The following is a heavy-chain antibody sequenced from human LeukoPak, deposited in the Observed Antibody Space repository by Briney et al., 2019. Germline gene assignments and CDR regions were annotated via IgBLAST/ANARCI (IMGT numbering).Heavy chain of an antibody. CDR1: GYTFTGYY. Sequence: ALVKVSCKASGYTFTGYYVHWVRQAPGQGLGWMGWINPNSGGTNYAQKFQGRVTMTRDTSISTAYMELSRLRSDDTAVYYCAKNPYEYYFDYWGQGTLVTVSS. V-gene: IGHV1-2*02. J-gene: IGHJ4*02. CDR2: INPNSGGT. CDR3: AKNPYEYYFDY. D-gene: IGHD5-12*01.